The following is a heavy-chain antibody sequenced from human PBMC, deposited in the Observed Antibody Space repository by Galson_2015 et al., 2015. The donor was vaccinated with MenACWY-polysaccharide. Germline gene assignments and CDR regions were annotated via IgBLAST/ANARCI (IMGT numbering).Heavy chain of an antibody. J-gene: IGHJ6*03. V-gene: IGHV4-31*03. CDR3: ARAVYSSSSGEGFYYYYMDV. Sequence: TLSLTCPVSGGSISSGGYYWSWIRQHPGKGLEWIGYIYYSGSTYYNPSLKSRVTISVDTSKNQFSLKLSSVTAADTAVYYCARAVYSSSSGEGFYYYYMDVWGKGTTVTVSS. CDR1: GGSISSGGYY. D-gene: IGHD6-6*01. CDR2: IYYSGST.